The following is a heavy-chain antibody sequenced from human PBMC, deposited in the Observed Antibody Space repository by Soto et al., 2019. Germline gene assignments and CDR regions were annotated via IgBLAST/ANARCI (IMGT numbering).Heavy chain of an antibody. V-gene: IGHV3-33*01. Sequence: GGSLRLSCAASGFTFSSYGMHWVRQAPGKGLEWVAVIWYDGSNKYYADSVKGRFTISRDNSKNTLYLQMNSLRAEDTAVYYCARTSDTSGLFDYGGQGTLVPVSS. J-gene: IGHJ4*02. CDR2: IWYDGSNK. CDR1: GFTFSSYG. CDR3: ARTSDTSGLFDY.